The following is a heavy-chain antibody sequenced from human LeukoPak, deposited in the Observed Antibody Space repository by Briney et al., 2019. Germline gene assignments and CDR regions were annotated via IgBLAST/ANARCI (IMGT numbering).Heavy chain of an antibody. CDR3: ARLQWGSSWPSFL. Sequence: ASVKVSCKASGYTFTGYYMHWVRQAPGQGLEWMGWINPNSGGTNYAQKFQGRVTMTRDTSISTAYMELSRLRSDDTAVYYCARLQWGSSWPSFLWGQGTLVTVSP. CDR1: GYTFTGYY. J-gene: IGHJ4*02. D-gene: IGHD6-13*01. V-gene: IGHV1-2*02. CDR2: INPNSGGT.